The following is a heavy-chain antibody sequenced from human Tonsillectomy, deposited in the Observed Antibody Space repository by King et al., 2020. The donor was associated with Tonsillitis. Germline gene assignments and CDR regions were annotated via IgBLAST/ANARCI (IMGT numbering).Heavy chain of an antibody. Sequence: QLVQSGGGLVKPGGSLRLSCAASGFTFTDYYMSWIRQAPGKGLEWISYISVSGSVMSYADSVRGRFTISRDNAKNSLFLQMNSLRAEDTAIYYCARDQKRHDILAARPRWGQGTLVIVSS. V-gene: IGHV3-11*01. J-gene: IGHJ4*02. D-gene: IGHD5-12*01. CDR2: ISVSGSVM. CDR3: ARDQKRHDILAARPR. CDR1: GFTFTDYY.